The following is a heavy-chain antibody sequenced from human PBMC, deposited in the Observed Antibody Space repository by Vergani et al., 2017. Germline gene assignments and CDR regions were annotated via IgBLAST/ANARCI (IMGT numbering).Heavy chain of an antibody. CDR3: ARDVAFGDNLGWFDP. J-gene: IGHJ5*02. CDR2: INPSGGST. CDR1: GYPFTSYY. D-gene: IGHD3-10*01. V-gene: IGHV1-46*03. Sequence: QVQLVQSGAEVKKPGASVKVSCKASGYPFTSYYMHWVRQAPGQGLEWMGIINPSGGSTSYAQKFQGRVTMTRDTSTSTVYMELSSLRSEDTAVYYCARDVAFGDNLGWFDPWGQGTLVTVSS.